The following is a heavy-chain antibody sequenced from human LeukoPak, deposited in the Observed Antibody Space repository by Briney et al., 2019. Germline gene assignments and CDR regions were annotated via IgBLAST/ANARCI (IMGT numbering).Heavy chain of an antibody. CDR2: IYYSGST. CDR3: ARQRGWGFGSYLDY. CDR1: GGSISSSDYY. V-gene: IGHV4-39*01. D-gene: IGHD7-27*01. Sequence: SETLSLTCTVSGGSISSSDYYWDWIRQPPGKGLESIGSIYYSGSTYYNPSLQSRVTISLDTSKNQFSLKLSSVTSADTAVYYCARQRGWGFGSYLDYWGQGTLVTVSS. J-gene: IGHJ4*02.